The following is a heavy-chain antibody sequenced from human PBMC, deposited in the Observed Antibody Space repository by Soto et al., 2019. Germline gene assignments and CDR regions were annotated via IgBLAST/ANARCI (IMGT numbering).Heavy chain of an antibody. CDR3: ARDLAKGGGSAGFDY. Sequence: QVQLVQSGAEVKKPGASVNVSCKASGYTFTVYYMHWVRQAPGQGLERMGWINPKRGGTTYPQKFQGRVTMTWDTSISTAYMALTRLRSDDTAVYYCARDLAKGGGSAGFDYWGQVTLVTVDS. CDR2: INPKRGGT. CDR1: GYTFTVYY. D-gene: IGHD1-26*01. V-gene: IGHV1-2*02. J-gene: IGHJ4*02.